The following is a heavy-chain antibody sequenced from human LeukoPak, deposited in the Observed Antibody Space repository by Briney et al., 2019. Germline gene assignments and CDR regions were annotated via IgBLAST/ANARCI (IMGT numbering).Heavy chain of an antibody. Sequence: PSETLSLTCAVYGGSFSGYYWSWIRQPPGKGLEWIGEINHSGSTNYNPSLKSRVTISVDTSKNQFSLKLSSVTAADTAVYYCARGSKAYDYWGQGTLVTASS. J-gene: IGHJ4*02. CDR2: INHSGST. CDR3: ARGSKAYDY. V-gene: IGHV4-34*01. D-gene: IGHD2-21*01. CDR1: GGSFSGYY.